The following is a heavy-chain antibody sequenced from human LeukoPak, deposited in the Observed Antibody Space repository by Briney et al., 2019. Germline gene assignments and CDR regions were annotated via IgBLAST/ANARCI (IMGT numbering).Heavy chain of an antibody. Sequence: SETLSLTSTVSGGSISSSSYYWGWIRQPPGKGLEWIGSIYYSGSTYYNPSLKSRVTISVDTSKNQFSLKLSSVTAADTAVYYCARLVRALGWFDPWGQGTLVTVSS. CDR3: ARLVRALGWFDP. J-gene: IGHJ5*02. CDR1: GGSISSSSYY. CDR2: IYYSGST. D-gene: IGHD3-10*01. V-gene: IGHV4-39*01.